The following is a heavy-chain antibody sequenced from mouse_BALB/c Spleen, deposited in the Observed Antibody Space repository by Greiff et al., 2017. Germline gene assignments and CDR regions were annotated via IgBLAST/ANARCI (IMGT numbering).Heavy chain of an antibody. J-gene: IGHJ1*01. CDR2: IDPANGNT. CDR1: GFNIKDTY. D-gene: IGHD1-1*01. CDR3: ARDPYYYGSSDAYFDV. V-gene: IGHV14-3*02. Sequence: VQLQQSGAELVKPGASVKLSCTASGFNIKDTYMHWVKQRPEQGLEWIGRIDPANGNTKYDPKFQGKATITADTSSNTAYLQLSSLTSEDTAVYYCARDPYYYGSSDAYFDVWGAGTTVTVSS.